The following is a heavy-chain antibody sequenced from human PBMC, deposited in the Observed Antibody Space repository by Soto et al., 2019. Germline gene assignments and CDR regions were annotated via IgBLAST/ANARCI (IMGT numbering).Heavy chain of an antibody. Sequence: SVKVSCKASGGTFSSYAISWVRQAPGQGLEWMGGIIPIFGTANYAQKFQGRVTITADESTSTAYMELSSLRSEDTAVYYCAAEIDDYGDYNYWGQGTLVTVS. D-gene: IGHD4-17*01. V-gene: IGHV1-69*13. J-gene: IGHJ4*02. CDR2: IIPIFGTA. CDR1: GGTFSSYA. CDR3: AAEIDDYGDYNY.